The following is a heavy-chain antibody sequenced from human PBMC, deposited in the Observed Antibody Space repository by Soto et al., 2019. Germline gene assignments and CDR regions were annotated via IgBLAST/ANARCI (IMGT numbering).Heavy chain of an antibody. CDR1: GFTFSSYA. CDR3: ARDKSPYSSGWHNRTFDY. CDR2: TSYDGSNK. Sequence: QVQLVESGGGVVQPGRSLRLSCAASGFTFSSYAMHWVRQAPGKGLEWVAVTSYDGSNKYYADSVKGRVTISRDNSKNTLYLQMNSLRAEDRAVYYCARDKSPYSSGWHNRTFDYWGQGTLVTVSS. V-gene: IGHV3-30-3*01. J-gene: IGHJ4*02. D-gene: IGHD6-19*01.